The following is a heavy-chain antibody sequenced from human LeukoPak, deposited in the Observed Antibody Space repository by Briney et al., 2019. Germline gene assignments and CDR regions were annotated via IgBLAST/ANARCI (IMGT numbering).Heavy chain of an antibody. Sequence: ASVKVSCKASGYTFTSYGISWVRQAPGQGLEWMGWISAYNGNTNYAQKFQGRVTMTEDTSTDTAYMELSSLRSEDTAVYYCATDQPHYYGSGNYCMDVWGKGTTVTVSS. D-gene: IGHD3-10*01. J-gene: IGHJ6*03. CDR1: GYTFTSYG. CDR3: ATDQPHYYGSGNYCMDV. V-gene: IGHV1-18*01. CDR2: ISAYNGNT.